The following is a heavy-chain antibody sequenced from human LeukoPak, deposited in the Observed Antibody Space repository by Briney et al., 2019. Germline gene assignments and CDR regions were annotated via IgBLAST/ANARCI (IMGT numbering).Heavy chain of an antibody. J-gene: IGHJ3*02. CDR3: ARRGAGDDAFDI. CDR2: ISGGT. Sequence: VASVKVSCKASGYTFTGYYMHWVRQAPGQRLEWMGWISGGTKYAQEFQGRVTMTRDTSISTAYMELSRLGSDDTAVYYCARRGAGDDAFDIWGQGTMVTVSS. V-gene: IGHV1-2*02. CDR1: GYTFTGYY. D-gene: IGHD7-27*01.